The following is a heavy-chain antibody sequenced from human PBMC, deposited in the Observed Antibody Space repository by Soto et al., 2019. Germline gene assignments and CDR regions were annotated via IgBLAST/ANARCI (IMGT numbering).Heavy chain of an antibody. CDR2: ISYSGSP. J-gene: IGHJ5*02. CDR1: GGSISSESYF. CDR3: AALLGHCSGGTCFFRWFDP. D-gene: IGHD2-15*01. Sequence: QQQLQESGPGLAKPSETLSLTSTVSGGSISSESYFWGWVRQPSGKGLEWVGTISYSGSPFFNPSLKGRATLSVDTSKNQFSLRLSAVTAADSAVYFCAALLGHCSGGTCFFRWFDPWGQGSLVTVSS. V-gene: IGHV4-39*01.